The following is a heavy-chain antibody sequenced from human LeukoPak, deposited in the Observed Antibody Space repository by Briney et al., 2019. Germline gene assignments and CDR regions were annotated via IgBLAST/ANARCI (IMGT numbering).Heavy chain of an antibody. D-gene: IGHD6-19*01. CDR1: GFTFSDYA. J-gene: IGHJ4*02. CDR3: ARDQVAVAGTYVY. CDR2: IKQDGSEK. V-gene: IGHV3-7*01. Sequence: PGGSLRLSCAASGFTFSDYAMNWVRQAPGKGLEWVANIKQDGSEKYYVDSVKGRFTISRDNAKNSLYLQMNSLRAEDTAVYYCARDQVAVAGTYVYWGQGTLVTVSS.